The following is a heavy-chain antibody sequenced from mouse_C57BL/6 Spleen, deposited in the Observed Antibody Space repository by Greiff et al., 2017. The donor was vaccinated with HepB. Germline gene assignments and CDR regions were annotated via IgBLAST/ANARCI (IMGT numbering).Heavy chain of an antibody. J-gene: IGHJ2*01. D-gene: IGHD1-1*01. CDR1: GYAFSSYW. V-gene: IGHV1-80*01. Sequence: VQLQESGAELVKPGASVKISCKASGYAFSSYWMNWVKQRPGKGLEWIGQIYPGDGDTNYNGKFKGKATLTADKSSSTAYMQLSSLTSEDSAVYFCARVGTVYYFDYWGQGTTLTVSS. CDR3: ARVGTVYYFDY. CDR2: IYPGDGDT.